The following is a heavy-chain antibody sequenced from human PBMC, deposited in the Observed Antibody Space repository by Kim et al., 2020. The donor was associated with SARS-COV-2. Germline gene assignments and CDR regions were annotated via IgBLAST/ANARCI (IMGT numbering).Heavy chain of an antibody. CDR3: AWGWFDP. V-gene: IGHV1-69*02. CDR2: ILGIA. D-gene: IGHD3-16*01. J-gene: IGHJ5*02. Sequence: ILGIANYAQKFQGRVTITADKSTSTAYMELSSLRSEDTAVYYCAWGWFDPWGQGTLVTVSS.